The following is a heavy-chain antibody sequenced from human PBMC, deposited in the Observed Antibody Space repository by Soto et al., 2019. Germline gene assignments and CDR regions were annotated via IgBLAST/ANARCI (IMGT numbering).Heavy chain of an antibody. J-gene: IGHJ4*02. Sequence: GGSLRLSCAASGFSFSTYSMAWVRQAAGKGPQWVSGLSGGGANTFYIDSVGGRFTISVDNSKNTGYLQMDSLRADDTAVYYCARWSGYADAWGQGTLVTVSS. D-gene: IGHD4-17*01. CDR1: GFSFSTYS. CDR3: ARWSGYADA. CDR2: LSGGGANT. V-gene: IGHV3-23*01.